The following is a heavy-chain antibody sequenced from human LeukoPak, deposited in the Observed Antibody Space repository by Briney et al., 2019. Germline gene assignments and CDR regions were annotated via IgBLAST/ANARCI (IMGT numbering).Heavy chain of an antibody. CDR3: AREEQWSPDFFDY. V-gene: IGHV3-21*01. D-gene: IGHD6-19*01. Sequence: PGGSLRLSCAASGFTFSGYEMNWVRQAPGKGLEWVSSISSSSSYIYYADSVKGRFTISRDNAKNSLYLQMNSLRAEDTAVYYCAREEQWSPDFFDYWGQGTLVTVSS. CDR2: ISSSSSYI. CDR1: GFTFSGYE. J-gene: IGHJ4*02.